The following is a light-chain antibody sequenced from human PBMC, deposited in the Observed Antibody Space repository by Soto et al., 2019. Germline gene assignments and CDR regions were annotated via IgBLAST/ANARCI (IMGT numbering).Light chain of an antibody. CDR2: DVS. Sequence: QAVVTQPPSVSGSPGQSVAISCTGTSSDVGSNNRVSWYQQPPGSAPKLIIYDVSNRPSAIPDRFSGSKSANTASLTISGLQTEDEADYYCSSYTTSNTYVFGTGTKLTVL. V-gene: IGLV2-18*02. CDR3: SSYTTSNTYV. CDR1: SSDVGSNNR. J-gene: IGLJ1*01.